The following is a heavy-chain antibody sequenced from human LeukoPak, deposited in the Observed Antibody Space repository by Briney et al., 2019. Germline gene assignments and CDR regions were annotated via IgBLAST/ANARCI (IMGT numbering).Heavy chain of an antibody. D-gene: IGHD3-22*01. J-gene: IGHJ4*02. CDR2: ISWNSGSI. V-gene: IGHV3-9*01. CDR3: AKVSKGGVVVKEFDY. Sequence: GRSLRLSCAASGFTFDDYAMHWVRQAPGKGLEWVSGISWNSGSIGYADSVKGRFTISRDNAENSLYLQMNSLRAEDTALYYCAKVSKGGVVVKEFDYWGQGTLVTVSS. CDR1: GFTFDDYA.